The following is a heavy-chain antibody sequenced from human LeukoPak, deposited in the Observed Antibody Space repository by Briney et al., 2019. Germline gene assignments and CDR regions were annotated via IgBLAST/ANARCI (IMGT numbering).Heavy chain of an antibody. J-gene: IGHJ4*02. D-gene: IGHD1-14*01. Sequence: ASVKVSCKASGYTFTGYYMHWVRQAPGQGLEWMGWINPNSGGTNYAQKFQGRVTMTRDMSTSTVYMELSSLRSEDTAVYYCARGNHDYWGQGTLVTVSS. CDR3: ARGNHDY. CDR2: INPNSGGT. CDR1: GYTFTGYY. V-gene: IGHV1-2*02.